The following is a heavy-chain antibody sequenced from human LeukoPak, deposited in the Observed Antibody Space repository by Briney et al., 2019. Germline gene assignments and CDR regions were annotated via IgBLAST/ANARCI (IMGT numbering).Heavy chain of an antibody. CDR3: AREHRYDFWSGSRAFDI. J-gene: IGHJ3*02. V-gene: IGHV4-38-2*02. CDR2: IYHSGST. CDR1: GYSISSGYY. D-gene: IGHD3-3*01. Sequence: SETLSLTCTVSGYSISSGYYWGWIRQPPGKGLEWIGSIYHSGSTYYNPSLKSRVTISVDTSKNQFSLKLSSVTAADTAVYYCAREHRYDFWSGSRAFDIWGQGTMVTVSS.